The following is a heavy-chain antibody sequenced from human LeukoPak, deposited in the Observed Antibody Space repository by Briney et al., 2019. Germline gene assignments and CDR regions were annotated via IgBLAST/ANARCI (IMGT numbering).Heavy chain of an antibody. D-gene: IGHD3-22*01. J-gene: IGHJ4*02. CDR1: GDSINSLDL. CDR2: MYLSGTT. V-gene: IGHV4-4*02. CDR3: AGLVGRYSSGLYYYYFDY. Sequence: KSSGTLSLTCTVSGDSINSLDLWSWVRQPPGEGLEWIGEMYLSGTTHSNPSVKSRVTISIDKSKNQFFLNLSSVTAADTAVYYCAGLVGRYSSGLYYYYFDYWGQGTLVTVSS.